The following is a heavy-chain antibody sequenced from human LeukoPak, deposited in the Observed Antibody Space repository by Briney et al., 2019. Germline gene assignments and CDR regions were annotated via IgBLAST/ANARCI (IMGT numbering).Heavy chain of an antibody. CDR1: GGTFSSYA. Sequence: SVKVSCKASGGTFSSYAISWVRQAPGQGLEWMGRIIPILGIANYAQKFQGRVTITADKSTSTAYMELSSLRSEDTAVYYCARLSGQTRDGYNSKLDYWGQGTLVTVSS. D-gene: IGHD5-12*01. J-gene: IGHJ4*02. V-gene: IGHV1-69*04. CDR2: IIPILGIA. CDR3: ARLSGQTRDGYNSKLDY.